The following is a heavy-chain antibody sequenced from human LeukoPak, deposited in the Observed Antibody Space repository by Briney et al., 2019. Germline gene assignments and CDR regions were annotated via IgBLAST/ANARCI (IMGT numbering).Heavy chain of an antibody. CDR2: ISSSGSTI. D-gene: IGHD3-10*01. J-gene: IGHJ4*02. V-gene: IGHV3-48*03. CDR1: GFTFSSYE. CDR3: AREKLFRGVIDY. Sequence: PGGSLRLSCAASGFTFSSYEMNWVRQAPGKGLEWVSYISSSGSTIYYADSVKGRFTISRDNAKNSLYLQMNSLRAEDTAVYYCAREKLFRGVIDYWGQGTLVTVSS.